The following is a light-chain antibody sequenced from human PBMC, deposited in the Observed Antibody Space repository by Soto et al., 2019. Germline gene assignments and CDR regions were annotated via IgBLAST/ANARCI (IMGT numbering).Light chain of an antibody. Sequence: QSALTQPPSASGSPGQSVTISCTGTSSDVGGYNYVSWYQHHPGKAPKLMIYEVSKRPSGVPDRFSGSKSGNTASLTVSGLQAEDEADYYCSSYAGSNNFGVFGTGTKLTVL. CDR3: SSYAGSNNFGV. J-gene: IGLJ1*01. V-gene: IGLV2-8*01. CDR1: SSDVGGYNY. CDR2: EVS.